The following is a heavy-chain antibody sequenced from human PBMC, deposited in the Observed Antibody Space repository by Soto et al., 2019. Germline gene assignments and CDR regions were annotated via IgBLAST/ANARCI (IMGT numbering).Heavy chain of an antibody. V-gene: IGHV4-34*01. CDR1: GGSFSDYY. CDR3: AREVTSRYFDL. D-gene: IGHD5-18*01. CDR2: INHSGST. J-gene: IGHJ2*01. Sequence: QVRLQQWGAGLLKPSETLPLTCAVYGGSFSDYYWSWIRQPPGKGLEWIGEINHSGSTNYNPSLKSRVTISVDTSKNQFSLKLNSVTAADTAVYYCAREVTSRYFDLWGRGTPVTVSS.